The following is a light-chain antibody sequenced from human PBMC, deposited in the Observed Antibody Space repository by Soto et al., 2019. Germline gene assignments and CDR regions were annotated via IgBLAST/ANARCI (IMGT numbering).Light chain of an antibody. CDR2: DAS. J-gene: IGKJ3*01. CDR3: QQAYSFPFT. Sequence: DIQMTQSPSSVSASVGDRVTITCRASQRISTWLAWYQQKPGKAPKLLIYDASSFQSGVPSRFSGSGSGTDFTLTISTLQPEDFATYYCQQAYSFPFTFGPGTKVDIK. CDR1: QRISTW. V-gene: IGKV1D-12*01.